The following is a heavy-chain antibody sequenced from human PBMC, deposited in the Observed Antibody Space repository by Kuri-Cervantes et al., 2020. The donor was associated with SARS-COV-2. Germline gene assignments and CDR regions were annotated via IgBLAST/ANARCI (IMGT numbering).Heavy chain of an antibody. V-gene: IGHV3-13*05. CDR3: ARVDCSSTSCYYDY. Sequence: ETLSLTCAASGFTFSSYDIHWVRQATGKGLEWVSGIGVVGDPYYPGSVKGRSTISRENAKNSLYLQMNSLRAGDTAVYYCARVDCSSTSCYYDYWGQGTLVTVSS. D-gene: IGHD2-2*01. CDR1: GFTFSSYD. CDR2: IGVVGDP. J-gene: IGHJ4*02.